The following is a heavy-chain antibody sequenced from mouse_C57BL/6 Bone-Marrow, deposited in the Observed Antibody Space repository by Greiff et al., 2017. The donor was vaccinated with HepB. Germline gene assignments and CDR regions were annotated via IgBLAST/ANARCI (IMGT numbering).Heavy chain of an antibody. CDR2: ISDGGSYT. CDR1: GFTFSSYA. V-gene: IGHV5-4*03. D-gene: IGHD1-1*01. Sequence: EVKLVESGGGLVKPGGSLKLSCAASGFTFSSYAMSWVRQTPEKRLEWVATISDGGSYTYYPDNVKGRFTISRDNAKNNLYLQMSHLKSEDTAMYYCARSGTTVVEEDYFDYWGQGTTLTVSS. CDR3: ARSGTTVVEEDYFDY. J-gene: IGHJ2*01.